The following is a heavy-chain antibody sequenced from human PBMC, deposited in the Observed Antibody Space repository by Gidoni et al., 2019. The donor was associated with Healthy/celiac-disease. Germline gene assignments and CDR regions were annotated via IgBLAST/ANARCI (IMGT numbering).Heavy chain of an antibody. Sequence: QLQLQESGPGLVKPSETLSLTCTVSGGSLSSSSYYWGWIRQPPGKGLEWIGSIYYSGSTYYNPSLKSRVTISVDTSKNQFSLKLSSVTAADTAVYYCARRGVAARTEDYWGQGTLVTVSS. CDR3: ARRGVAARTEDY. J-gene: IGHJ4*02. D-gene: IGHD6-6*01. CDR2: IYYSGST. V-gene: IGHV4-39*01. CDR1: GGSLSSSSYY.